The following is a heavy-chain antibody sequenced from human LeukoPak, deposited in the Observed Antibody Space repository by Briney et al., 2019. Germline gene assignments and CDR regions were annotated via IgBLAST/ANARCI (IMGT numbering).Heavy chain of an antibody. CDR1: GGSFSGYY. V-gene: IGHV4-34*01. CDR2: INHSGST. CDR3: ARGRTIYYYGMDV. Sequence: SETLSLTCAVYGGSFSGYYWSWIRQPPGKGLEWIGEINHSGSTNYNPSLKSRVTISVDTSKNQFSLKLSSVTAADTAVYYCARGRTIYYYGMDVWGQGTMVAVSS. D-gene: IGHD3-3*01. J-gene: IGHJ6*02.